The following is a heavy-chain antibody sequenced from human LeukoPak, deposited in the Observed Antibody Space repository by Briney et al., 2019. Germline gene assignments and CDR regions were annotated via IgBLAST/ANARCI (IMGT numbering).Heavy chain of an antibody. V-gene: IGHV3-9*01. CDR3: AKDRGFIAAWGADY. CDR1: GFTFDDYA. D-gene: IGHD6-13*01. CDR2: ISWNSGSI. J-gene: IGHJ4*02. Sequence: GGSLRLSCAASGFTFDDYAMHWVRQAPVKALEWVSGISWNSGSIGYADSVKGRFTISRDNAKNSLYLQMNSLRAEDTALYYCAKDRGFIAAWGADYWGQGTLVTVSS.